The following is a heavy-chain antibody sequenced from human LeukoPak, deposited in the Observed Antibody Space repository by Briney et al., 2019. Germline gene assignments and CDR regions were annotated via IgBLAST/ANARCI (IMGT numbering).Heavy chain of an antibody. Sequence: GASVKVSCKVSGYTLTELSMHWVRQAPGKGLEWMGGFDPEDGETIYAQKFQGRVTMTRNTSISTAYMELSSLRSEDTAVYYCARAYTAIILDYWGQGTLVTVSS. D-gene: IGHD5-18*01. CDR2: FDPEDGET. CDR3: ARAYTAIILDY. J-gene: IGHJ4*02. V-gene: IGHV1-24*01. CDR1: GYTLTELS.